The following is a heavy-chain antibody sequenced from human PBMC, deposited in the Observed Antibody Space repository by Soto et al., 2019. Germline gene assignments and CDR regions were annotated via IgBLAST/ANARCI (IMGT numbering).Heavy chain of an antibody. D-gene: IGHD2-15*01. J-gene: IGHJ4*02. CDR2: IWYDGSNK. V-gene: IGHV3-33*01. CDR1: GFTFSSYG. CDR3: ARGSCSGGSCYFDY. Sequence: PGGSLKLSCAASGFTFSSYGMHWVRQAPGKGLEWVAVIWYDGSNKYYADSVKGRFTISRDDSKNTLYLQMNSLRAEDTAVYYCARGSCSGGSCYFDYWGQGTLVTVSS.